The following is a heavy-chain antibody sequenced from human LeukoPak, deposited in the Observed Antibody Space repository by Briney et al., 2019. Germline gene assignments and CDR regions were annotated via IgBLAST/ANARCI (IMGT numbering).Heavy chain of an antibody. CDR2: IYYSGTT. V-gene: IGHV4-31*03. D-gene: IGHD4-11*01. CDR1: GGSISSGGYY. CDR3: ARDRGGSYSKGRFDY. J-gene: IGHJ4*02. Sequence: SQTLSLTCTVSGGSISSGGYYWTWIRQHPGTGLEWIGYIYYSGTTYYNPSLKARVTISVDTSKTQFSLKLSSVTVADTAIYYCARDRGGSYSKGRFDYWGQGTLVTVSS.